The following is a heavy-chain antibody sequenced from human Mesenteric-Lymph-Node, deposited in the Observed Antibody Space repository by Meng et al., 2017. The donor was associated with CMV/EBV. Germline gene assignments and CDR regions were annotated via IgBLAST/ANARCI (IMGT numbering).Heavy chain of an antibody. J-gene: IGHJ4*02. CDR2: ISSDVIRSSGTTI. CDR3: VKDIYREKQVGAHDY. Sequence: GESLKISCAASGFSFNNFEMNWVRQAPGKGLEWVSYISSDVIRSSGTTIYYADSVKGRFTISRDNAKNLLFLQMNSLRAEDTALYYCVKDIYREKQVGAHDYWGQGTLVTVSS. CDR1: GFSFNNFE. D-gene: IGHD1-26*01. V-gene: IGHV3-48*03.